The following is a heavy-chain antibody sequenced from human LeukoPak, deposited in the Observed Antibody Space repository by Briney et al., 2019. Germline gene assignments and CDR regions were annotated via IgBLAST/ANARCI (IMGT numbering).Heavy chain of an antibody. CDR3: ASERPSSSWYDY. J-gene: IGHJ4*02. Sequence: GGSLRLSCAASGFTFSSYSMNWVRQAPGKGLEWVANIKQDGTEKYYVDSVKGRFSISRDNANNSLYLQMNSLRAEDTAVYYCASERPSSSWYDYWGQGTLVTVSS. V-gene: IGHV3-7*01. CDR2: IKQDGTEK. CDR1: GFTFSSYS. D-gene: IGHD6-13*01.